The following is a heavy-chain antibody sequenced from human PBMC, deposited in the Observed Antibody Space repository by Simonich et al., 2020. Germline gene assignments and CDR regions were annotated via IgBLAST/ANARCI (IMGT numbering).Heavy chain of an antibody. Sequence: EVQLVDSGGGLVQPWGSLRLSCAASGFTFSSYWMSWVRQAPGKGLEWVANIKQDGSEKYYVDSVKGRFTISRDNAKNSLYLQMNSLRAEDTAVYYCARDGLGTAYYYYMDVWGKGTTVTVSS. J-gene: IGHJ6*03. CDR3: ARDGLGTAYYYYMDV. V-gene: IGHV3-7*01. D-gene: IGHD7-27*01. CDR2: IKQDGSEK. CDR1: GFTFSSYW.